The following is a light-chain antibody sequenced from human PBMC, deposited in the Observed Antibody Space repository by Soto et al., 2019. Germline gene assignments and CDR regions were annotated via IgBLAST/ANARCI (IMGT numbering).Light chain of an antibody. J-gene: IGKJ5*01. Sequence: EIVLTQSPATLSVSLCYSATLSCRASQSVSSNYLAWYQQKPGQTPRVLIYRASTRATGIPDRFSGSGSGTDFTLTIARLEPEDFAVYYCQEYDGAPITFGLGTRLEI. V-gene: IGKV3-20*01. CDR1: QSVSSNY. CDR2: RAS. CDR3: QEYDGAPIT.